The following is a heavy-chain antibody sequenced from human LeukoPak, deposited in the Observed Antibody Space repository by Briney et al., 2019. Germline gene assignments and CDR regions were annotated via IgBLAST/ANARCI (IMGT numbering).Heavy chain of an antibody. CDR3: ARDPVYGSGTF. V-gene: IGHV4-30-4*01. D-gene: IGHD3-10*01. J-gene: IGHJ4*02. CDR2: IYYSGTT. Sequence: SQTLSLTCTVAGGSISTGDYYWSWIRQPPGKGLEWIGYIYYSGTTYYNPSLKGRISFSMQASKNQFSLNLRSVTAADTAVYYCARDPVYGSGTFWGQGTLVTVSS. CDR1: GGSISTGDYY.